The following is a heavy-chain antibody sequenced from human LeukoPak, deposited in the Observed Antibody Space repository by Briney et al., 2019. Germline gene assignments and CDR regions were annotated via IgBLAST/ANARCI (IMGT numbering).Heavy chain of an antibody. CDR3: ARGQQAAMFFGSAFDI. Sequence: ASVKVSCKASGDTFSSHGIHWVRQAPGQGLEWMGTIIPIFGPAHYAQKFQGRVMITADEFTSTAYMEVSSLRSEDTAMYYCARGQQAAMFFGSAFDIWGQGTRVTVSS. CDR1: GDTFSSHG. J-gene: IGHJ3*02. D-gene: IGHD2-2*01. V-gene: IGHV1-69*13. CDR2: IIPIFGPA.